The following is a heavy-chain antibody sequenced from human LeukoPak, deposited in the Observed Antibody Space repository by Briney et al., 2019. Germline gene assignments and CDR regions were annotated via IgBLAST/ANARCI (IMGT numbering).Heavy chain of an antibody. V-gene: IGHV1-46*01. Sequence: GASVKVSCKASGYTFTSYYMHWVRQAPGQGLEWMGIINPSGGSTSYAQKFQGRVTMTRGTSTSTVYMELSSLRSEDTAVYYCAREGRVRGVIQPQSFDYWGQGTLVTVSS. J-gene: IGHJ4*02. D-gene: IGHD3-10*01. CDR1: GYTFTSYY. CDR3: AREGRVRGVIQPQSFDY. CDR2: INPSGGST.